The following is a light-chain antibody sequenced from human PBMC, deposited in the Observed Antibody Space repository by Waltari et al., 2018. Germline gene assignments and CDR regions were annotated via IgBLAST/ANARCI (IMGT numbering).Light chain of an antibody. CDR1: SSDIESNP. V-gene: IGLV1-44*01. CDR2: SNS. Sequence: QPVVTQPPSASGTPGQRVTISCSGSSSDIESNPVNWYPQLQGRAPRLLIFSNSHRPSGVPDRFSASTSGRSASLAISGLQSDDESNYSCASWDYRLNGVVYGGGTKLTVL. J-gene: IGLJ2*01. CDR3: ASWDYRLNGVV.